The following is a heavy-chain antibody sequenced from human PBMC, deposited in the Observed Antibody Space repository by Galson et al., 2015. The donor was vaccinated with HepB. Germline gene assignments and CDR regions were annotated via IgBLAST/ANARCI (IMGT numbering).Heavy chain of an antibody. D-gene: IGHD6-13*01. V-gene: IGHV1-18*01. CDR2: ISVYNGNT. Sequence: SVKVSCKASGYTFTRNGISWVRQAPGQGLEWMGWISVYNGNTNYAQKLQGRVTMTRDTSTSTAHMELRSLRSDDTAVYYCARVGHPDSSSWYLDYWGQGTLVTVSS. J-gene: IGHJ4*02. CDR3: ARVGHPDSSSWYLDY. CDR1: GYTFTRNG.